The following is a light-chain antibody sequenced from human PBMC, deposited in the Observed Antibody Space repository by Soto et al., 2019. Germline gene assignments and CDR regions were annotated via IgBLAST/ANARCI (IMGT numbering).Light chain of an antibody. Sequence: DIQMTKSPSSLSASVGDRVTITCRASQSISSYLNWYQQKPGKAPKLLIYAASSLQSGVPSRFSGSGSETDFTLTISSLQPEDFATYYCQQSYSTPQRYTFGQGTKLEIK. V-gene: IGKV1-39*01. CDR3: QQSYSTPQRYT. CDR2: AAS. CDR1: QSISSY. J-gene: IGKJ2*01.